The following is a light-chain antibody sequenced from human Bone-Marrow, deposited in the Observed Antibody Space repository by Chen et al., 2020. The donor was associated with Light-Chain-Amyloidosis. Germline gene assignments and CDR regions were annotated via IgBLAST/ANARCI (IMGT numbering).Light chain of an antibody. CDR2: EVT. V-gene: IGLV2-14*01. CDR3: SSYTITSTLV. CDR1: RSDVGGDNH. J-gene: IGLJ1*01. Sequence: QSALTQPASVSGSPGQSITLSCTGTRSDVGGDNHVSWYQQHPDKAPKLMIYEVTNRPSWVPDRFSGSKSDNTASLTISGLQTEDEADYFCSSYTITSTLVFGTGTRVTVL.